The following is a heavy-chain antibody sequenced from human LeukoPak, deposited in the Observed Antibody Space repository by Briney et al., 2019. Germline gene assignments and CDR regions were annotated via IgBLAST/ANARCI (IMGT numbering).Heavy chain of an antibody. CDR1: GFTFSSYA. D-gene: IGHD3-16*02. Sequence: GGSLRLSCAASGFTFSSYAMHWVRQAPGKGLEWVAVISYDGSNKYYADSVKGRFTISRDNSKNTLYLQMNSLRAEDTAVYYCARETLSIYYCYGMDVWGQGTTVTVSS. CDR2: ISYDGSNK. CDR3: ARETLSIYYCYGMDV. J-gene: IGHJ6*02. V-gene: IGHV3-30*04.